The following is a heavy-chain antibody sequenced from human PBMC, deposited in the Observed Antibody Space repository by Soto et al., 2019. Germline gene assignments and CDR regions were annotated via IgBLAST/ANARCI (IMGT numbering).Heavy chain of an antibody. CDR3: ARRPGYCISTSCYGYYTVDV. Sequence: QLQLQESGPGLVKPSETLSLTCTVSGDSISSNNYYWGWIRQPPGKGLEWIGGINYSGNTYYNPSPKCRVTISVDTSKNQFSLKLSAVTVADPAVYYCARRPGYCISTSCYGYYTVDVWGQGTTVTVSS. CDR2: INYSGNT. CDR1: GDSISSNNYY. D-gene: IGHD2-2*01. V-gene: IGHV4-39*01. J-gene: IGHJ6*02.